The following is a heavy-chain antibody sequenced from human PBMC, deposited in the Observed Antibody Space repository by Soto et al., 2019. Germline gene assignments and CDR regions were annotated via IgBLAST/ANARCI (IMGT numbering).Heavy chain of an antibody. V-gene: IGHV3-53*01. CDR3: ARIPYDNSGTIFDY. Sequence: GGSLRLSCAVSGITVSSYYMSWVRQAAGKGLEWVSVIYAGTNTYYADSVKGRFTIYRDNSKNTLNLEMNSLRVEDTAVYYCARIPYDNSGTIFDYWGQGTLVTVSS. CDR2: IYAGTNT. J-gene: IGHJ4*02. D-gene: IGHD3-22*01. CDR1: GITVSSYY.